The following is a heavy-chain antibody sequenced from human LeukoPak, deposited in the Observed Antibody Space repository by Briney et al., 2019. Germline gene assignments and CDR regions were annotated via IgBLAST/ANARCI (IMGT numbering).Heavy chain of an antibody. CDR3: AKDRAGTPWAD. V-gene: IGHV3-23*03. J-gene: IGHJ4*02. D-gene: IGHD1-7*01. CDR2: VNPGGTLT. CDR1: GFTFTTYS. Sequence: PGGSLRLSCAASGFTFTTYSMAWVRQAPRKGLEWVSTVNPGGTLTYYTDSVKGRFTISRDNSRNTVFLQMNSLRVEDTAIYYCAKDRAGTPWADWGQGTLVTVSS.